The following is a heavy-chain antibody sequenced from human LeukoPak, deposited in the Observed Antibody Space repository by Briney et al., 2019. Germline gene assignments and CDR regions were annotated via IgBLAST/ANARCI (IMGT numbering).Heavy chain of an antibody. CDR2: IRYDGSNK. CDR3: AKHKYSSSPAWFDP. D-gene: IGHD6-6*01. Sequence: GGSLRLSCAASGFTFSSYGMHWVRQAPGKGLEWVAFIRYDGSNKYYADSVKGRFTISRDNSKNTLYLQVNSLRAEDTAVYYCAKHKYSSSPAWFDPWGQGTLVTVSS. CDR1: GFTFSSYG. J-gene: IGHJ5*02. V-gene: IGHV3-30*02.